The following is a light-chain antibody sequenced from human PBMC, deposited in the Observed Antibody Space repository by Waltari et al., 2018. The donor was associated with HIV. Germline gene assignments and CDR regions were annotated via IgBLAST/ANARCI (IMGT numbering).Light chain of an antibody. CDR3: QQYSTLET. J-gene: IGKJ1*01. CDR2: RAS. V-gene: IGKV1-5*03. CDR1: HSVGIW. Sequence: DIQMTQSPSTLSASVGDRVTLTCRASHSVGIWLGWYQQKPVKAPNLLRYRASDLERGVPPRCSGSGSGTEFSLTISNMQPEDVGTYYCQQYSTLETFGQGTKVEIK.